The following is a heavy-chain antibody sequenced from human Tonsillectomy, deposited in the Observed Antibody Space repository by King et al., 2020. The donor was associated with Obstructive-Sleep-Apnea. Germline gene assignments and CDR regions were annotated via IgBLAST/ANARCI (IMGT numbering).Heavy chain of an antibody. CDR3: ARSHALATAVFGY. CDR2: INPTGGST. CDR1: GYTFTNYY. J-gene: IGHJ4*02. V-gene: IGHV1-46*01. D-gene: IGHD2-21*02. Sequence: QLVQSGAEVKKPGASVKVSCKASGYTFTNYYMHWVRQAPGQGLEWMGIINPTGGSTTYAQTFQGRVTMTRDTSTSTVYMELSSLRSEDTAMYYCARSHALATAVFGYWGQGTLVTVSS.